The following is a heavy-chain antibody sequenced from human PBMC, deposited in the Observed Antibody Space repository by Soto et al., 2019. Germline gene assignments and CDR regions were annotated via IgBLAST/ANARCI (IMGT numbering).Heavy chain of an antibody. V-gene: IGHV1-69*12. CDR2: IIPIFGTA. CDR3: ARSQEGDYEVPFDY. J-gene: IGHJ4*02. Sequence: QVQLVQSGAEVKKPGSSVKVSCKASGGTFSSYAISWVRQAPGQGLEWMGGIIPIFGTANYAQKFQGRVTITADESMSTAYMELSSLRSEDTAVYYCARSQEGDYEVPFDYWGQGTLVTVSS. D-gene: IGHD4-17*01. CDR1: GGTFSSYA.